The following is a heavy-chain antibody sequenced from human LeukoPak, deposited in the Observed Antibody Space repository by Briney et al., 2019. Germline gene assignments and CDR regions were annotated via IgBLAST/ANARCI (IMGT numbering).Heavy chain of an antibody. Sequence: SETLSLTCSVSGGSFSSSSYYWAWIRQPPGKGLEWIGSVYYIGTNYYNPSLESRVTISLDMSKSQFSLKLKSVTAADTAVYCCARERRTLGLDYWGQGNLVTVSS. CDR3: ARERRTLGLDY. J-gene: IGHJ4*02. CDR1: GGSFSSSSYY. V-gene: IGHV4-39*07. CDR2: VYYIGTN.